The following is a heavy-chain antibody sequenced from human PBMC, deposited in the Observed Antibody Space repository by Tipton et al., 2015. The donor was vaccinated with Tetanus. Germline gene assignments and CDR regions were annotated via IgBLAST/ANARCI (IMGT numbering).Heavy chain of an antibody. D-gene: IGHD7-27*01. CDR2: IYYSGSA. CDR1: GGSVSSGSYY. J-gene: IGHJ5*02. V-gene: IGHV4-61*01. CDR3: ARDGWGLTNWFDP. Sequence: TLSLTCTVSGGSVSSGSYYWSWIRQPPGKGLEWIGHIYYSGSANYNPSLKSRLTMSIDTSNDQLSLRLTSVTAADTAIYYCARDGWGLTNWFDPWGQGTLVTVSS.